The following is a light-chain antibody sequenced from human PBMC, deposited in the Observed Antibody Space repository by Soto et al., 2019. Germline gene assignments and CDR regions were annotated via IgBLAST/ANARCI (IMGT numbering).Light chain of an antibody. Sequence: DIPMTQSPSTLTASVGDRVTITCRASQSLGRELAWYQQKPGKAPKVLIYDASSLKSGVPSRFSGSGSGTEFTLTISSLQPDDFATYYRQRYNAYWAFGPGTKVEIK. CDR2: DAS. CDR1: QSLGRE. CDR3: QRYNAYWA. V-gene: IGKV1-5*01. J-gene: IGKJ1*01.